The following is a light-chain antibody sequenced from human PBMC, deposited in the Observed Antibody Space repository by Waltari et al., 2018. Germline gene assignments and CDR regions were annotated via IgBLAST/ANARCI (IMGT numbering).Light chain of an antibody. CDR2: EVS. V-gene: IGLV2-14*01. CDR3: SSYTSSNTLV. Sequence: QSALTQPASVSGSPGQSITISCTGTSSDVGGYNYVSWYQQHPGKAPKLMIYEVSNRPSGLCNRFSGSKSGNTASLTISGLQAEDEADYYCSSYTSSNTLVFGGGTKLTVL. J-gene: IGLJ2*01. CDR1: SSDVGGYNY.